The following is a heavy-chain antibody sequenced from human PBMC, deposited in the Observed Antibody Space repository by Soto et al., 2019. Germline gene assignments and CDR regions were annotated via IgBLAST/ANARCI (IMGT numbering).Heavy chain of an antibody. J-gene: IGHJ6*02. Sequence: QVQLVESGGGVVQPGRSLRLSCAASGFTFSSYGMHWVRQAPGKGLEWVAVISYDGSNKYYADSVKGRFTISRDNSKNTLYLQMTSLRAEDTAVYYCAKDVGPLNSGSYYGMDVWGQGTTVTVSS. D-gene: IGHD7-27*01. CDR3: AKDVGPLNSGSYYGMDV. CDR1: GFTFSSYG. CDR2: ISYDGSNK. V-gene: IGHV3-30*18.